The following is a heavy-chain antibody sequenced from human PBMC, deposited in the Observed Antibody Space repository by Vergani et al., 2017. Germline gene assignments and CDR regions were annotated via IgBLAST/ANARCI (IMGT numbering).Heavy chain of an antibody. CDR2: INSNGEKT. D-gene: IGHD6-6*01. CDR3: ARDDEGSSSDY. J-gene: IGHJ4*02. CDR1: GFTFSDYW. V-gene: IGHV3-74*01. Sequence: EVQLVESGGGLVQPGGSLRLSCVASGFTFSDYWMHWVRQAPGKGLVWVSRINSNGEKTGYADSVKGRFSISRDNAKNTMYLQMNSLSADDTALYYCARDDEGSSSDYWGQGTLVTVS.